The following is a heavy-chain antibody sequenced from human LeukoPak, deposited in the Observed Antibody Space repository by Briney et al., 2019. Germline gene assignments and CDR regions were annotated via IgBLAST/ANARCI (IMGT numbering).Heavy chain of an antibody. Sequence: SETLSLTCTVSGDSISTYYWSWMRQPAGKGLEWLGRINTSGSTNYNPSLKSRVTMSVDTSKNQFSLKLTSVTAADTAVYYCASGTGYSSGWYMGYWGQGTLVTVSS. CDR3: ASGTGYSSGWYMGY. CDR1: GDSISTYY. CDR2: INTSGST. V-gene: IGHV4-4*07. J-gene: IGHJ4*02. D-gene: IGHD6-19*01.